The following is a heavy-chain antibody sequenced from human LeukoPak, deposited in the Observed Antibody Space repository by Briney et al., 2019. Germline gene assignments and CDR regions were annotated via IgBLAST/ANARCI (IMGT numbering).Heavy chain of an antibody. CDR1: GGSFSGYY. V-gene: IGHV4-34*01. J-gene: IGHJ3*02. D-gene: IGHD3-3*01. CDR3: ARGNFYDFWSGYYVNDAFDI. Sequence: SETLSLTCAVYGGSFSGYYWSWIHQPPGKGLEWVGEINHSGSTNYNPSLKSRVTISVDTSKNQFSLKLSSVTAADTAVYYCARGNFYDFWSGYYVNDAFDIWGQGTMVTVSS. CDR2: INHSGST.